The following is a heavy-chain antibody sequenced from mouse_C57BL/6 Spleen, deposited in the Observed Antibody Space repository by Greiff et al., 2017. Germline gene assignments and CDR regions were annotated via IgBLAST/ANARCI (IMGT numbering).Heavy chain of an antibody. V-gene: IGHV6-6*01. Sequence: EVQGVESGGGLVQPGGSMKLSCAASGFTFSDAWMDWVRQSPEKGLEWVAEIRNKANNHATYYAESVKGRFTISRDDSKSSVYLQMNSLRAEDTGIYYCTRGYYGSSAYWGQGTLVTVSA. CDR2: IRNKANNHAT. J-gene: IGHJ3*01. CDR3: TRGYYGSSAY. D-gene: IGHD1-1*01. CDR1: GFTFSDAW.